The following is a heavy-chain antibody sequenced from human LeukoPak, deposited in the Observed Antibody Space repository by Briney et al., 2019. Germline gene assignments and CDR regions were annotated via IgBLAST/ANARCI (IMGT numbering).Heavy chain of an antibody. CDR2: IYTSGST. Sequence: PSETLSLTCTVSGGSISSYYWSWIRQPPGKGLEWIGYIYTSGSTNYNPSPKSRVTVSLDTSKNQFSLKLSSVTAADTAVYYYARHATGYYYYYMGVWGKGTT. CDR1: GGSISSYY. CDR3: ARHATGYYYYYMGV. J-gene: IGHJ6*03. V-gene: IGHV4-4*09. D-gene: IGHD2-15*01.